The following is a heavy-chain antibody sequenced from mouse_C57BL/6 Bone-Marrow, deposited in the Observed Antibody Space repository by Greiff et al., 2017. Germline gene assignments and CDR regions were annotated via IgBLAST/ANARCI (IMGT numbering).Heavy chain of an antibody. Sequence: EVQLVESGGGLVQPGGSMKLSCVASGFTFSNYWMNWVRQSPEKGLEWVAQIRLKSDNYATHYAESVKGRFTISRDDSKSSVYLQMNNLRAEDTGIYYCTGGNRVFDVCGTGTTVTVSS. J-gene: IGHJ1*03. CDR1: GFTFSNYW. V-gene: IGHV6-3*01. CDR2: IRLKSDNYAT. D-gene: IGHD2-1*01. CDR3: TGGNRVFDV.